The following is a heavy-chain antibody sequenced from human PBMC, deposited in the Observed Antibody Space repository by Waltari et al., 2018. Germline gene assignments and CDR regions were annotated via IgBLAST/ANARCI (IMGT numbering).Heavy chain of an antibody. V-gene: IGHV3-30*02. D-gene: IGHD6-13*01. CDR3: TKGKATAEDSFDP. J-gene: IGHJ5*02. Sequence: QEQLEASGGGVVQPGGSLRLSCAAPGFTLATFNMHWVRQAPGKGLEWLALIRSDGNSKYYGDSVKGRFTISRDTSKNTLYLQMNSLRPEDTAVYYCTKGKATAEDSFDPWGQGTLVTVSS. CDR1: GFTLATFN. CDR2: IRSDGNSK.